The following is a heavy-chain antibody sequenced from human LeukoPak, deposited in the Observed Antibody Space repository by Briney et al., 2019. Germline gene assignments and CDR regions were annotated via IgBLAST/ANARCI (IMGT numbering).Heavy chain of an antibody. CDR2: ISSSGSTI. Sequence: GGSLRLSCAASGFTFSDYYMSWIRQAPGKGLEWVSYISSSGSTIYYADSVKGRFTISRDNAKNSLYLQMNSLRAEDTAVYYCARDRPHYYDSSGYFLDAFDIWGQGTMVTVSS. D-gene: IGHD3-22*01. J-gene: IGHJ3*02. CDR3: ARDRPHYYDSSGYFLDAFDI. V-gene: IGHV3-11*04. CDR1: GFTFSDYY.